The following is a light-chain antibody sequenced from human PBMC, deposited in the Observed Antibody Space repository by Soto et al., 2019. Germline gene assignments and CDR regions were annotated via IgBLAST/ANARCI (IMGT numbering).Light chain of an antibody. V-gene: IGKV1-5*03. Sequence: DIQMTQSPSTLSASVGDRVTITCRASQSISGWLAWYQHNPGKAPRLLIYKASNLQSGVPSRFSGSGSGTEFTLTITNLQPDDYATYYCQEYNSHSRYTFGQGTRL. CDR2: KAS. CDR3: QEYNSHSRYT. J-gene: IGKJ2*01. CDR1: QSISGW.